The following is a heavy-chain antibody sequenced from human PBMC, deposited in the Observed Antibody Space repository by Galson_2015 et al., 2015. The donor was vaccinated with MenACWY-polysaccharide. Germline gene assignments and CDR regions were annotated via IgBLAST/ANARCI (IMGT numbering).Heavy chain of an antibody. Sequence: SLRLSCAASGFTFSNYWMTWVRQAPGKGLEWVANIKKDGSEKYYVDSVKGRFTISRDNSLYLQMNSLRAEDTAVYFCARGHYGMHVSGQGTAVTVSS. CDR2: IKKDGSEK. V-gene: IGHV3-7*01. J-gene: IGHJ6*02. CDR1: GFTFSNYW. CDR3: ARGHYGMHV.